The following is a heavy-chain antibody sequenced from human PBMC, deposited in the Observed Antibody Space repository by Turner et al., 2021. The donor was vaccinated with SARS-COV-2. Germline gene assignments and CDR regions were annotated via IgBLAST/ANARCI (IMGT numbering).Heavy chain of an antibody. J-gene: IGHJ6*02. D-gene: IGHD3-22*01. CDR1: GYTLIELS. CDR3: ATAPANYYDSSGSKGFYYYYYGMDV. V-gene: IGHV1-24*01. CDR2: FDPEDGET. Sequence: QVQLVQSGAEVKKPGASVKVTCKVSGYTLIELSMHWVRQAPGKGLESMGGFDPEDGETIYEQKFQGRVTMTEDTSTDTAYMEMSSLRSEDTAVYYCATAPANYYDSSGSKGFYYYYYGMDVWGQGTTVTVSS.